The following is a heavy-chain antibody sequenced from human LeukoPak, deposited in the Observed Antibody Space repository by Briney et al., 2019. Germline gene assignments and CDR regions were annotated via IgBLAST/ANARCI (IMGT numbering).Heavy chain of an antibody. D-gene: IGHD3-22*01. Sequence: PSETLFLTCTVSGGSIRTFYWSWIRQPPGKRLEWIGFIYYSGRTNYNPSLKSRVTISVDTSQNQFSLKLSSATAADTAVYYCARVRNQYDTSGYYAFDSWGQGTLVTVSS. CDR1: GGSIRTFY. CDR2: IYYSGRT. CDR3: ARVRNQYDTSGYYAFDS. J-gene: IGHJ4*02. V-gene: IGHV4-59*01.